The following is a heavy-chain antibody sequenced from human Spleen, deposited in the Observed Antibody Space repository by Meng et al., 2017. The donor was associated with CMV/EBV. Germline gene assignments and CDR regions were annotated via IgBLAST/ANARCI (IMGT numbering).Heavy chain of an antibody. V-gene: IGHV3-53*01. CDR1: GFTVGSHY. CDR2: VYSTGTT. CDR3: ARSIAIVYGTDV. Sequence: GESLKISCAASGFTVGSHYVTWVRQPPGKGLEWVSLVYSTGTTYYADSVKGRFSVSRDTSKNTVYLQINSVRIEDTAVYYCARSIAIVYGTDVWGQGTTVTVSS. D-gene: IGHD6-6*01. J-gene: IGHJ6*02.